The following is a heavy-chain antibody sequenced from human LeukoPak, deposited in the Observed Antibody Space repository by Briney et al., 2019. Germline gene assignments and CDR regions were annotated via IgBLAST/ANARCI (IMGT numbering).Heavy chain of an antibody. J-gene: IGHJ4*02. CDR2: IDWDNDK. V-gene: IGHV2-70*04. D-gene: IGHD3-22*01. CDR1: GFSLSTSAMR. CDR3: ARTYDRSGYLFDY. Sequence: KESGPALVKPTQTLTLTCTFFGFSLSTSAMRVSWIRQPPGKALEWLARIDWDNDKFYKTSLETRLTISKDTSKNQVVLTMTNMDPVDTATYYCARTYDRSGYLFDYWGQGTLVTVSS.